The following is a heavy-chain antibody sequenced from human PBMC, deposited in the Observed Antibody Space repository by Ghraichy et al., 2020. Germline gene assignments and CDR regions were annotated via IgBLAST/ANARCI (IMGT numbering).Heavy chain of an antibody. V-gene: IGHV4-59*01. CDR1: GGSISDYY. J-gene: IGHJ2*01. CDR3: ARGTSGHYWHFGL. D-gene: IGHD1-7*01. CDR2: IHYSGSS. Sequence: SQTLSLTCTVSGGSISDYYWSWVRQPPGKGLEWIGYIHYSGSSVYNPSLESRVTMSVDTSNNQFSLKLTSVTAADTAMYFCARGTSGHYWHFGLWGRGTLVTVSS.